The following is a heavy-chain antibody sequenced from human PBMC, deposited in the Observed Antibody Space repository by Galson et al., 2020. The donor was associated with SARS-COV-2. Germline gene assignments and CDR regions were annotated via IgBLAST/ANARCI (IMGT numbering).Heavy chain of an antibody. J-gene: IGHJ4*02. CDR2: IKIKTDGGTT. Sequence: GGSLRLSCAASGFTFSNAWMSWVRQAPGKGLEWVGRIKIKTDGGTTDYAAPVKGRFTISRDDSKNTLYLQMNSLKTEDTAVYYCARVWHYYDSSGSFDYWGQGTLVTVSS. V-gene: IGHV3-15*01. CDR1: GFTFSNAW. CDR3: ARVWHYYDSSGSFDY. D-gene: IGHD3-22*01.